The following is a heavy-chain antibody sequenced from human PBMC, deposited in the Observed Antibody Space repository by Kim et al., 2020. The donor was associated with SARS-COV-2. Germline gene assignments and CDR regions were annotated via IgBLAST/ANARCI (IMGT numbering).Heavy chain of an antibody. CDR2: SYYIGRT. V-gene: IGHV4-39*01. CDR1: GGSISSSSYY. J-gene: IGHJ2*01. CDR3: AGPVLAYCSGGSCYSYWYCDR. Sequence: SETLSLTCTVSGGSISSSSYYWGWIRQPPGKWLEWFGSSYYIGRTHYNSSLKRRITISVDTSNNQFSLKLTSVTATDTAVYYYAGPVLAYCSGGSCYSYWYCDRSGRGTLLTVTS. D-gene: IGHD2-15*01.